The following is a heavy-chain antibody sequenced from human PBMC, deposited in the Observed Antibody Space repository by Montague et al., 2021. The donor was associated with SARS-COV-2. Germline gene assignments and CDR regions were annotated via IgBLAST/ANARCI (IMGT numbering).Heavy chain of an antibody. Sequence: SETLSLTCTVSGASVGSSDWGWIRQSPGKGLEWIGYFYSVGSTDYNPSLKSRATISRDTSRNQFSLKLRSVTAADTAVYYCAREAMTAVDFDIWGQGTMVTVSS. CDR3: AREAMTAVDFDI. V-gene: IGHV4-59*02. D-gene: IGHD2-21*02. CDR2: FYSVGST. J-gene: IGHJ3*02. CDR1: GASVGSSD.